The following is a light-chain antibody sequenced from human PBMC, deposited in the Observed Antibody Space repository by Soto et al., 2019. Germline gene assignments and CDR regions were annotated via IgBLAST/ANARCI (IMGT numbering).Light chain of an antibody. CDR1: QSVSSSY. CDR3: QQYGSSPPWT. J-gene: IGKJ1*01. CDR2: GAT. V-gene: IGKV3-20*01. Sequence: EIVLTQSPATLSLSPGERATLSCRASQSVSSSYLAWHQQKPGQAPRLLIYGATSRVTGIPDRFSGSRSGTDFTLTISRLVPGDVAVYYCQQYGSSPPWTFGQGTKVEVK.